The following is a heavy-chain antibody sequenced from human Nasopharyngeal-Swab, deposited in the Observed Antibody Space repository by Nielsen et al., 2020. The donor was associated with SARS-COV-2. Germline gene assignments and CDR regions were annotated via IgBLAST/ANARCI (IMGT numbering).Heavy chain of an antibody. CDR2: ISSSGSTI. V-gene: IGHV3-48*03. Sequence: GGSLRLSCAASGFTFSSYEMNWVRQAPGKGLEWVSYISSSGSTIYYAGSVKGRFTISRDNAKNSLYLQMNSPRAEDTAVYYCARERDGMDVWGQGTTVTVSS. CDR3: ARERDGMDV. J-gene: IGHJ6*02. CDR1: GFTFSSYE.